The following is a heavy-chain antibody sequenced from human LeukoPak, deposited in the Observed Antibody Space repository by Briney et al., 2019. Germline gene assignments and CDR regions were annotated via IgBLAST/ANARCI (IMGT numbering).Heavy chain of an antibody. CDR1: GFTFSSYE. J-gene: IGHJ3*02. D-gene: IGHD5-18*01. V-gene: IGHV3-48*03. Sequence: GGSLRLSCAASGFTFSSYEMNWVRQAPGKGLEWVSYISSSGSTIYYADSVKGRFTISRDNAKNSLYLQMNSLRAEDTAVYYCARDRLSGYSYGHRDGAFDIWGQGTMVTVPS. CDR3: ARDRLSGYSYGHRDGAFDI. CDR2: ISSSGSTI.